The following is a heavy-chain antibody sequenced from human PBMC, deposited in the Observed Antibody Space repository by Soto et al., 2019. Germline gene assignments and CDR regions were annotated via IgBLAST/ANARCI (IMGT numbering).Heavy chain of an antibody. D-gene: IGHD4-17*01. Sequence: SETLSLTCTVSGGSISSYYWSWIRQPPGKGLEWIGYITYSGSTNYNPSLKSRVTISVATSKNQFSLKLSSVTAADTAVYYCARSTGAYGDYVDYWGQGTLVTVSS. CDR1: GGSISSYY. V-gene: IGHV4-59*08. CDR3: ARSTGAYGDYVDY. CDR2: ITYSGST. J-gene: IGHJ4*02.